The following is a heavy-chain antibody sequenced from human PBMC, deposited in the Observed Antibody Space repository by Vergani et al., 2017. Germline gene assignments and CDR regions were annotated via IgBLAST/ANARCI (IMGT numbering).Heavy chain of an antibody. D-gene: IGHD4-11*01. CDR3: ARAPVTKYYYYYYMDV. Sequence: VQLVQSGAEVKKPGASVKVSCKASGYTFTGYYMHWVRQAPGQGLEWMGWINTNTGNPTYAQGFTGRFVFSLDTSVSTAYLQISSLKAEDTAVYYCARAPVTKYYYYYYMDVWGKGTTVTVSS. CDR2: INTNTGNP. J-gene: IGHJ6*03. V-gene: IGHV7-4-1*02. CDR1: GYTFTGYY.